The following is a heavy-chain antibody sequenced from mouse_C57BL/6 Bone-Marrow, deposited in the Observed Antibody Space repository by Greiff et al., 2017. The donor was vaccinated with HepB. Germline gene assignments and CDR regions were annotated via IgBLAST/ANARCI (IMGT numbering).Heavy chain of an antibody. CDR1: GYTFTSYW. Sequence: VQLQQPGAELVRPGTSVKLSCKASGYTFTSYWMHWVKQRPGQGLEWIGVIDPSDSYTNYNQKFKGKATLTVDTSSSTAYMQLSSLTSEDSAVYYCAKGDDYGGFAYWGQGTLVTVSA. CDR3: AKGDDYGGFAY. V-gene: IGHV1-59*01. J-gene: IGHJ3*01. CDR2: IDPSDSYT. D-gene: IGHD2-4*01.